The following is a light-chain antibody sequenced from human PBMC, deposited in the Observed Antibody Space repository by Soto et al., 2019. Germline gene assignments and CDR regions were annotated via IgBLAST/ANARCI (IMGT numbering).Light chain of an antibody. CDR1: QSVGRNY. CDR2: AAS. V-gene: IGKV3-20*01. J-gene: IGKJ1*01. Sequence: EIVLTQFPGTLSLSPWERATLSCRASQSVGRNYVAWYQQKPGQAPRVIIYAASNRASGIPDRFSGSGSGSDFTLTISRLEPEDFAVYYCQQYGTSPWAFGQGTKVEIK. CDR3: QQYGTSPWA.